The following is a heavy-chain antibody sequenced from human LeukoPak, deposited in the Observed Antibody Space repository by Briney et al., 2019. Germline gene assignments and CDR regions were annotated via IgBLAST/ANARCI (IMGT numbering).Heavy chain of an antibody. J-gene: IGHJ2*01. CDR3: AKDFGNYYWYFDL. Sequence: GTSLRLSCAASGFTFSIFAMSWVRQAPGKGLEWVSSISPSGGSTYYLDSVKGRFTVSRDNSKNTLYLQMNSLRAEDTAAYYCAKDFGNYYWYFDLWGRGTLVTVSS. V-gene: IGHV3-23*01. CDR2: ISPSGGST. CDR1: GFTFSIFA. D-gene: IGHD1-7*01.